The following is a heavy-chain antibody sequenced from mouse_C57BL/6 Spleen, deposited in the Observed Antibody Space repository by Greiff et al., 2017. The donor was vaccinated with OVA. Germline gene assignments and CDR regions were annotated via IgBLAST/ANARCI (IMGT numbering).Heavy chain of an antibody. CDR3: TRGGGHQAWFAY. V-gene: IGHV1-15*01. J-gene: IGHJ3*01. CDR1: GYTFNDDE. CDR2: IDPDTGGT. D-gene: IGHD3-2*02. Sequence: QVQLQQSGAELVRPGASVTLSCKASGYTFNDDEMHWVKQTPVHGLEWIGAIDPDTGGTDYNQKFKGKAIMTADTSSSTAYMELRSLTSEDSAGYYCTRGGGHQAWFAYWGQGTLVTVSA.